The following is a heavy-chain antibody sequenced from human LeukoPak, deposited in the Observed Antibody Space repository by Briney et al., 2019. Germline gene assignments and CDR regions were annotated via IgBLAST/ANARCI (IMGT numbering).Heavy chain of an antibody. CDR2: INPNSGGT. D-gene: IGHD6-13*01. J-gene: IGHJ4*02. Sequence: ASVKVSCKAPGYTFTGYYMHWVRQAPGQGREWMGWINPNSGGTNYAQKFQGRVTITRDTSISTDYLELSRLRSDDTAVYYCARSGSSWSLIIDYWGQGTLVTVSS. CDR1: GYTFTGYY. CDR3: ARSGSSWSLIIDY. V-gene: IGHV1-2*02.